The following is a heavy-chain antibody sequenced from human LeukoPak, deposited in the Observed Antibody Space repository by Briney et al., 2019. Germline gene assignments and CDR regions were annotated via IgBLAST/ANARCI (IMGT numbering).Heavy chain of an antibody. CDR3: ARVKYCGGDCYPFDS. CDR2: IYYTGST. Sequence: PSETLSLTCTVSGGSFSSYYWSWIRQPPGKGLECIGYIYYTGSTNYNPSLKSRVTISVDTSKNQFSLKLSSVTAADTAFYYCARVKYCGGDCYPFDSWGQGTLVTVSS. D-gene: IGHD2-21*01. V-gene: IGHV4-59*01. J-gene: IGHJ4*02. CDR1: GGSFSSYY.